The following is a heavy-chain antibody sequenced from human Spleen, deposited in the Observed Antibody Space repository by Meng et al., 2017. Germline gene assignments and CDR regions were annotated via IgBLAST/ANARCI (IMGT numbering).Heavy chain of an antibody. D-gene: IGHD5-18*01. CDR1: GGSFGGYY. CDR3: ARTADRGYSYGY. CDR2: IYHSGST. Sequence: LQHGGAGLLHPSETLSLTVAVYGGSFGGYYWSRIRQPPGKGLEWIGEIYHSGSTNYNPSLKSRVTISVDKSKNQFSLKLSSVTAADTAVYYCARTADRGYSYGYWGQGTLVTVSS. J-gene: IGHJ4*02. V-gene: IGHV4-34*01.